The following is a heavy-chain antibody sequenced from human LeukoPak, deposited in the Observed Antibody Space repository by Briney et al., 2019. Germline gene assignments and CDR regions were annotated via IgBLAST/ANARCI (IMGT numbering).Heavy chain of an antibody. CDR1: GFTFSDYY. D-gene: IGHD3-10*01. CDR2: IKSKTDGGTT. Sequence: GGSLRLSCAASGFTFSDYYMSWIRQAPGKGLEWAGRIKSKTDGGTTDYAAPVKGRFTISRDDSKNTLYLQMNSLKTEDTAVYYCTTALLLWGQGTLVTVSS. V-gene: IGHV3-15*01. CDR3: TTALLL. J-gene: IGHJ4*02.